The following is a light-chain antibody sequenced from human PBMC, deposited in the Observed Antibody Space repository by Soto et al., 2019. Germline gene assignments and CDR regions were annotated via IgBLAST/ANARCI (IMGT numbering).Light chain of an antibody. Sequence: QSALSQPASMSGSPGQSITIPCTGASSDIGLYNYVSWYQHHPGKAPKLLISEVNVHPSGLSGRFSASKAGNTASLTISGLQPEDEAYYYCSSLSTTSTPIVFGSGTKVTVL. CDR2: EVN. J-gene: IGLJ1*01. V-gene: IGLV2-14*01. CDR1: SSDIGLYNY. CDR3: SSLSTTSTPIV.